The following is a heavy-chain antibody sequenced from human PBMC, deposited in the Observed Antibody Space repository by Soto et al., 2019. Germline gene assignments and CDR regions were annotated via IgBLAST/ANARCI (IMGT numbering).Heavy chain of an antibody. CDR1: GFTFSSYA. CDR3: AKVHEVTIFGVVKDYYGKDV. V-gene: IGHV3-23*01. Sequence: GSLRLSCAASGFTFSSYAMSWVRQAPGKGLEWVSAISGSGGSTYYADSVKGRFTISRDNSKNTLYLQMNSLRAEDTAVYYCAKVHEVTIFGVVKDYYGKDVWGQGTTVTVSS. D-gene: IGHD3-3*01. CDR2: ISGSGGST. J-gene: IGHJ6*02.